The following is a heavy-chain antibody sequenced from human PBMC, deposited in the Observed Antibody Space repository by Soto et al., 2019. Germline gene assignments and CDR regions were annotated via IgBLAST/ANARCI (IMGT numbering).Heavy chain of an antibody. CDR2: INSDGTTT. D-gene: IGHD2-15*01. CDR1: GFTFSGYW. Sequence: GGSLRLSCAGSGFTFSGYWMHWVRQSPGKGLVWVSRINSDGTTTAYADSVKGRFTISRDSSKNTLYLQMSSLRAEDTAVYYCTHCSGESCHGGYFGMDVRGQGTTVTVSS. V-gene: IGHV3-74*01. CDR3: THCSGESCHGGYFGMDV. J-gene: IGHJ6*02.